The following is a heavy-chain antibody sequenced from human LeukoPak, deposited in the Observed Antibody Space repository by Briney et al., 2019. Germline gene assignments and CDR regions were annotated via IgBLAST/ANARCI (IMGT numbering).Heavy chain of an antibody. CDR2: IYYSGRT. CDR1: GGFISSSSYY. Sequence: SETLSLTCTVSGGFISSSSYYWGWIRQPPGKGLEWIGDIYYSGRTYYNPSLRSRVSISLDTSMNHFSLTLSSVTAADTAVYYCARRRYYDSTGYFDWSRGSLVIVSS. D-gene: IGHD3-22*01. CDR3: ARRRYYDSTGYFD. V-gene: IGHV4-39*02. J-gene: IGHJ1*01.